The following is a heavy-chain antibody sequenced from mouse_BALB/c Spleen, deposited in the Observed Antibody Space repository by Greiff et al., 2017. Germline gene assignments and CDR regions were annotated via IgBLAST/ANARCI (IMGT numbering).Heavy chain of an antibody. V-gene: IGHV2-9*02. CDR3: ARDLDY. CDR1: GFSLTSYC. J-gene: IGHJ2*01. CDR2: IWAGGST. Sequence: VQLQESGPGLVAPSQSLSITCTVSGFSLTSYCVHWVRQPPGKGLEWLGVIWAGGSTNYNSALMSRLSISKDNSKSQVFLKMNSLQTDDTAMYYCARDLDYWGQGTTLTVSS.